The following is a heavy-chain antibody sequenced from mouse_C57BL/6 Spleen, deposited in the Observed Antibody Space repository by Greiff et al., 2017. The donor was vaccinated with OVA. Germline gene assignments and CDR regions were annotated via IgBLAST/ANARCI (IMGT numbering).Heavy chain of an antibody. CDR3: ARSPHDGLYDMDY. D-gene: IGHD2-3*01. CDR2: IYPGSGST. CDR1: GYTFTSYW. J-gene: IGHJ4*01. V-gene: IGHV1-55*01. Sequence: QVQLKQPGAELVKPGASVKMSCKASGYTFTSYWITWVKQRPGQGLEWIGDIYPGSGSTNYNEKFKSKATLTVDTSSSTAYMQLSSLTSEDSAVYYCARSPHDGLYDMDYWGQGTSVTVSS.